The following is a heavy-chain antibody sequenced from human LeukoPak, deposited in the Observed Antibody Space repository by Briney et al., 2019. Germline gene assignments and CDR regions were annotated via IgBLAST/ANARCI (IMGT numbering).Heavy chain of an antibody. CDR3: ARVRAGYSSGWTGVDC. D-gene: IGHD6-19*01. CDR2: IWYDGGNK. J-gene: IGHJ4*02. Sequence: PGGSLRLSCAASGFTFTSYGMHWVRQAPGKGLEWAAVIWYDGGNKFYADSMKGRFTISRDNSKDTLYLQMNSLRAEDTAVYYCARVRAGYSSGWTGVDCWGQGTLVTVSS. CDR1: GFTFTSYG. V-gene: IGHV3-33*01.